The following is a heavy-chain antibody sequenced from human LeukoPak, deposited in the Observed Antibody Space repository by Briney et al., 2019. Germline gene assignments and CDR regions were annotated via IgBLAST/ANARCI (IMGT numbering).Heavy chain of an antibody. D-gene: IGHD3-10*01. Sequence: ASVKVSCKASGYTFTNNFMHWVRQAPGQGLEWMGIINPSGDNTWYAQKFQGRVTMTRDMATSTDYMEVSSLRSEDTAVYYCAAYPDQHYYYGSGSPNWGQGTMVTVSS. V-gene: IGHV1-46*01. J-gene: IGHJ3*01. CDR2: INPSGDNT. CDR1: GYTFTNNF. CDR3: AAYPDQHYYYGSGSPN.